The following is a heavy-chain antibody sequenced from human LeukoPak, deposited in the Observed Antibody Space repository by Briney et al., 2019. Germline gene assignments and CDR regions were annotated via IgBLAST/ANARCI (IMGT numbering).Heavy chain of an antibody. Sequence: ASVKVSCKASGGTFSSYAISWVRQAPGQGLEWMGGIIPIFGTANYAQKFQGRVTITADESTSTAYMGLSSLRSEDTAVYYCARGSSGYYFFDYWGQGTLVTVSS. J-gene: IGHJ4*02. D-gene: IGHD3-22*01. V-gene: IGHV1-69*13. CDR3: ARGSSGYYFFDY. CDR1: GGTFSSYA. CDR2: IIPIFGTA.